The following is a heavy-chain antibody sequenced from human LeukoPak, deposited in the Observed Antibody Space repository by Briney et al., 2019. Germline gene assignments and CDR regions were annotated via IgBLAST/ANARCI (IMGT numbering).Heavy chain of an antibody. J-gene: IGHJ4*02. CDR1: GGSISTTDFD. D-gene: IGHD1-26*01. V-gene: IGHV4-39*01. CDR3: ARFKGGTGFDY. CDR2: ISSSGKS. Sequence: SETLSLTCAVSGGSISTTDFDWAWIRQPPGQGLEWIATISSSGKSYYNPYLMSRVTISVDTSKNQFSLDVTSVTAADTGLFYCARFKGGTGFDYWGRAILVIVS.